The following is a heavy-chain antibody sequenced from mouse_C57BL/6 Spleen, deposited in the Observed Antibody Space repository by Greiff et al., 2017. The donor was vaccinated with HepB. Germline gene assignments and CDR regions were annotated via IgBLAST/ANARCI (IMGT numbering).Heavy chain of an antibody. D-gene: IGHD2-1*01. Sequence: QVQLQQPGAELVRPGTSVKLSCKASGYTFTSYWMHWVKQRPGQGLEWIGVIDPSDSYTNYNQKFKGKATLTVDTSSSTAYMQLSSLTSEDSAVYYCAFYGNYVKGAMDDWGQGTSVTVSS. CDR2: IDPSDSYT. CDR1: GYTFTSYW. J-gene: IGHJ4*01. V-gene: IGHV1-59*01. CDR3: AFYGNYVKGAMDD.